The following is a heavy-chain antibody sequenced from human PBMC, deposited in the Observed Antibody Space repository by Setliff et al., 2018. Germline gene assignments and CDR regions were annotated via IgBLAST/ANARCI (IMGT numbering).Heavy chain of an antibody. J-gene: IGHJ4*02. CDR2: LNWNGGLK. D-gene: IGHD2-15*01. CDR1: GFKFDTYG. Sequence: GSLRLSCEASGFKFDTYGMSWVRQAPGKGLEWVSTLNWNGGLKRHADSVKGRFGISRDNAKNTVYLQMNGLRTEDTAVYYCARTCSGSGCYAGLESWGQGTPVTVSS. V-gene: IGHV3-20*04. CDR3: ARTCSGSGCYAGLES.